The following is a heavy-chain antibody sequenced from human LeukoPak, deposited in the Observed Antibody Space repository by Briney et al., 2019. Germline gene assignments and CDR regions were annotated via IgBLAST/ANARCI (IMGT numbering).Heavy chain of an antibody. CDR2: IYHSGST. J-gene: IGHJ6*03. CDR3: ARDSRGYDMNYYYYYYMDV. V-gene: IGHV4-4*02. CDR1: GGSISSSNW. D-gene: IGHD5-12*01. Sequence: SGTLSLTCAVSGGSISSSNWWSWVRQPPGKGLEWIGEIYHSGSTNYNPSLKSRVTISVDTSKNQFSLKLSSVTAADTAVYYCARDSRGYDMNYYYYYYMDVWGKGTTVTVSS.